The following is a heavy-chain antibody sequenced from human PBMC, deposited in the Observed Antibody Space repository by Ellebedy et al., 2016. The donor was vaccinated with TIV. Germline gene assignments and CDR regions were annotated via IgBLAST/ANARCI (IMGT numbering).Heavy chain of an antibody. V-gene: IGHV1-69*13. CDR2: IIPILGTP. J-gene: IGHJ6*02. D-gene: IGHD3-16*01. Sequence: SVKVSXKASGGTFSRNAISWVRQVPGQGFEWMGGIIPILGTPDYAQRFQGRVTISADESTSTTYMELRSLRSEDTAVYYCARRTTYDYLSGTQRPYYYGMDVWGPGTTISVSS. CDR1: GGTFSRNA. CDR3: ARRTTYDYLSGTQRPYYYGMDV.